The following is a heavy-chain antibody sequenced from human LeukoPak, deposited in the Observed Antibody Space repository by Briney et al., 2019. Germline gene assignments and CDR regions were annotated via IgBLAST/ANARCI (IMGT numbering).Heavy chain of an antibody. CDR3: ERGQQMYGTFDY. Sequence: ASVKVSCKASGYTFTGFYIHWVRQAPGQGLEWMGWINPNSGVTNYAQKFQGRVTLTRDTSISTVYMELSSLRSDDTAVYYCERGQQMYGTFDYWGQGTLVTVSS. CDR2: INPNSGVT. J-gene: IGHJ4*02. CDR1: GYTFTGFY. V-gene: IGHV1-2*02. D-gene: IGHD6-13*01.